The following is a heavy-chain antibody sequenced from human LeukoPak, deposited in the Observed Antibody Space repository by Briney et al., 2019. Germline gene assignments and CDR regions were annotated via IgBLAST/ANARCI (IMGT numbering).Heavy chain of an antibody. D-gene: IGHD4-17*01. V-gene: IGHV3-30*03. Sequence: GGSLRLSCAASGFTFSSYGMQWVRQAPGKGLEWVAVISYNGIVKYYADAVKGRFTISRDNSKGTLYLQMNSLRAEESALYYCATEPTVNTADQSDYWGQGTPVTVSS. J-gene: IGHJ4*02. CDR3: ATEPTVNTADQSDY. CDR2: ISYNGIVK. CDR1: GFTFSSYG.